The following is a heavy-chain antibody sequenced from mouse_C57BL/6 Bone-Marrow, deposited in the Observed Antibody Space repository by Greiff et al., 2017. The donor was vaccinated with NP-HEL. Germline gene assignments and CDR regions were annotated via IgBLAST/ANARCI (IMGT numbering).Heavy chain of an antibody. CDR1: GYTFTSYW. V-gene: IGHV1-7*01. CDR3: ARSLITTVVPDY. Sequence: QVQLKQSGAELAKPGASVKLSCKASGYTFTSYWMHWVKPRPGQGLEWIGYINPSSGYTKYNQTFKGKATLTADKASSTASMQLSSLTSEDSAVYYCARSLITTVVPDYWGQGTTLTVSS. CDR2: INPSSGYT. J-gene: IGHJ2*01. D-gene: IGHD1-1*01.